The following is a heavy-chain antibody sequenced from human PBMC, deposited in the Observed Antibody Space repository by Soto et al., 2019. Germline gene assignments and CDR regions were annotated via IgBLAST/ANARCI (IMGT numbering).Heavy chain of an antibody. CDR1: GYTFSNYG. V-gene: IGHV1-18*01. D-gene: IGHD2-2*01. CDR3: ASSFTSSQWRSGMDV. J-gene: IGHJ6*02. Sequence: QVQLVQSGAEVKKPGASVKVSCKASGYTFSNYGFSWVRQAPGQRLEWMGWISAYNGNTNYAQKVQGRVTMTTDTSTGTAYMELRRLRSDDTAVYYCASSFTSSQWRSGMDVWGQGTTVTVSS. CDR2: ISAYNGNT.